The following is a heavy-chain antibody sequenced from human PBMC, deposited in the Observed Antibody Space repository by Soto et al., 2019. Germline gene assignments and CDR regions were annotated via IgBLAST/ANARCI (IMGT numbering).Heavy chain of an antibody. D-gene: IGHD3-10*01. CDR2: IYHSGIT. J-gene: IGHJ6*02. Sequence: QLQLQESGSGLVKPPQTLSLTCAVSGASISSGGSSWSWIRQAPGTGLEWIGYIYHSGITNYNPSLKSRVTISVDKSQNQFSLSLSFVTAADTAVYYCARGLAVRGSYGLDVWGQGTTVTVSS. CDR3: ARGLAVRGSYGLDV. CDR1: GASISSGGSS. V-gene: IGHV4-30-2*01.